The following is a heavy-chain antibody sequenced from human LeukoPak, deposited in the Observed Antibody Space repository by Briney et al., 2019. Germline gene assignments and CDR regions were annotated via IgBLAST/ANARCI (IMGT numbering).Heavy chain of an antibody. D-gene: IGHD1-26*01. CDR1: GYTFTGYY. CDR3: ARDTVRGGSYGLFDY. Sequence: ASVKVSCKASGYTFTGYYMHWVRQAPGQGLEWMGWINPNSGGTNYAQKFQGRVTMTRDTSISTAYMELSRLRSDDTAVYYCARDTVRGGSYGLFDYWGQGTLVTVSS. V-gene: IGHV1-2*02. J-gene: IGHJ4*02. CDR2: INPNSGGT.